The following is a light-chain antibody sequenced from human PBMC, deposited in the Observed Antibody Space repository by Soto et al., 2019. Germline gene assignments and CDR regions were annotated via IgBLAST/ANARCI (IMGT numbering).Light chain of an antibody. V-gene: IGKV3-11*01. Sequence: EIVLRQSPTPMSFSPVEIAIRIHSASQSVSSYLAWVQQKPGQAPRFLIYDASNRATGIPARFSGSGSGTDFTLTISSLEPEDFAVYYCQQRSNWPRTFGQGTKVDIK. J-gene: IGKJ1*01. CDR3: QQRSNWPRT. CDR1: QSVSSY. CDR2: DAS.